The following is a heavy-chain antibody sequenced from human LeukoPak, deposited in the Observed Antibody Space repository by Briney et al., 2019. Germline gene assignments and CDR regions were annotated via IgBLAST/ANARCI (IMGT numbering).Heavy chain of an antibody. CDR1: GFTFSSYG. CDR3: AKDGGSGYSSSWYYYYYYYMDV. CDR2: IWYDGSNK. J-gene: IGHJ6*03. D-gene: IGHD6-13*01. V-gene: IGHV3-33*06. Sequence: GGSLRLSCAASGFTFSSYGMHWVRQAPGKGLEWVAVIWYDGSNKYYADSVKGRFTISRDDSKNTLYLQMNSLRAEDTAVYYCAKDGGSGYSSSWYYYYYYYMDVWGKGTTVTVSS.